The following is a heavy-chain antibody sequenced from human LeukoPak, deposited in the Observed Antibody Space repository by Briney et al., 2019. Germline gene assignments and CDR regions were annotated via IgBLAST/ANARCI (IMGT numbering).Heavy chain of an antibody. CDR2: IIPIFGTA. CDR1: GCPFSSYA. Sequence: SAKVSFKASGCPFSSYAISWVRQAPGQVLEWMGGIIPIFGTATYAQKFQGRVTITADESTSTAYMELSSLRSEDTAVFFRQKTAYDILTGYAFDYWGQGTLVTVSS. D-gene: IGHD3-9*01. V-gene: IGHV1-69*01. CDR3: QKTAYDILTGYAFDY. J-gene: IGHJ4*02.